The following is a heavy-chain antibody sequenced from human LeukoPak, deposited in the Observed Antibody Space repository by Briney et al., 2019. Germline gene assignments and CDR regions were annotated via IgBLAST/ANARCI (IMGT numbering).Heavy chain of an antibody. D-gene: IGHD3-22*01. CDR3: ARVGSRYYDSSGYYSNWFDP. J-gene: IGHJ5*02. V-gene: IGHV4-59*01. CDR2: IYYGGST. Sequence: SETLSLTCTVSGGSISSYYWSWIRQPPGKGLEWIGYIYYGGSTNYNPSLKSRVTISVDTSKNQFSLKLSSVTAADTAVYYCARVGSRYYDSSGYYSNWFDPWGQGTLVTVSS. CDR1: GGSISSYY.